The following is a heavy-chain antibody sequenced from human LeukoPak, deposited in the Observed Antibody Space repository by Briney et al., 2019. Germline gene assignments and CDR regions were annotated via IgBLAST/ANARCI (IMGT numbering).Heavy chain of an antibody. Sequence: GGSLRLSCAASGFTFSSYAMSWVRQAPGKGLEWVSAISGSGGSTYYADSVKGRFTIPRDNSKNTLYLQMNSLRAEDTAVYYCAKVRFRWNGVYCSYFDYWGQGTLVTVSS. CDR3: AKVRFRWNGVYCSYFDY. D-gene: IGHD4-17*01. J-gene: IGHJ4*02. CDR2: ISGSGGST. CDR1: GFTFSSYA. V-gene: IGHV3-23*01.